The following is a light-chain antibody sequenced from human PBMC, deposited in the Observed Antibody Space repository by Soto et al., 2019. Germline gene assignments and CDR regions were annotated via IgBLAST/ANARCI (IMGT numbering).Light chain of an antibody. J-gene: IGKJ1*01. V-gene: IGKV3-15*01. CDR3: QKYNNAPRT. CDR2: GAS. Sequence: EIVMTQSPATLSVSPGERATLSCRASQSVSSNLAWYQQKPGQAPTLVIYGASAGATGIPARFSGSGSGTEFTLTISSLQSEDVATYYCQKYNNAPRTFGQGTKVDIK. CDR1: QSVSSN.